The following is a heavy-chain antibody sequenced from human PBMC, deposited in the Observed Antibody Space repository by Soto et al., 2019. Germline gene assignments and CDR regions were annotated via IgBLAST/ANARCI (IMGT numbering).Heavy chain of an antibody. CDR1: GYTFTRYG. CDR2: VNTYNGNT. D-gene: IGHD3-16*01. CDR3: AMVDVYVTPSPQDV. Sequence: QVQLVQSGAEVKNPGASVKVSCKASGYTFTRYGIGWARQAPGQGLEWMGWVNTYNGNTNYAQNVRGRVTLTTDTFTSTAYMELRSLRSTDTAIYYCAMVDVYVTPSPQDVWGQGTTVIVSS. V-gene: IGHV1-18*01. J-gene: IGHJ6*02.